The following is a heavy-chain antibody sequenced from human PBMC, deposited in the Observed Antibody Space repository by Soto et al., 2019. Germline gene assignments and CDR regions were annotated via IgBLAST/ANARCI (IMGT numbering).Heavy chain of an antibody. CDR3: ARWGTTGGLDV. Sequence: QVQLVKSGGGVVQPGTSLRLSCVGSGFIFRSYVIHWVRQAPGKGLEWVALTSYDGRNTYYDDSVKGRFTISRDNFRNTVDLQMDSLRLEDTALYYCARWGTTGGLDVWGQGTLVSV. D-gene: IGHD3-16*01. V-gene: IGHV3-30*19. J-gene: IGHJ1*01. CDR1: GFIFRSYV. CDR2: TSYDGRNT.